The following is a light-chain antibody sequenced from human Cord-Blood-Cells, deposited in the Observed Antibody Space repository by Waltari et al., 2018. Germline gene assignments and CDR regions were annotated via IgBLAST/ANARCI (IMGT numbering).Light chain of an antibody. Sequence: QSALTQPASVSGSTGQSITISCTGTSSYVVGYHYVSWYHQHPGKAPTLMIYDASNRPSGVSIRISGSNSGNTASLTSSRLQGEDEAEYCCSSYTNSSTLEFDGGTKRTVL. CDR1: SSYVVGYHY. J-gene: IGLJ3*02. V-gene: IGLV2-14*01. CDR3: SSYTNSSTLE. CDR2: DAS.